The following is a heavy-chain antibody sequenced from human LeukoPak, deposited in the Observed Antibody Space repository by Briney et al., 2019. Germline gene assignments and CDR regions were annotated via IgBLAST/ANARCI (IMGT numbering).Heavy chain of an antibody. Sequence: SSETLSLTCTVSGGSISSYYWSWIRQPPGKGLEWIGEINHSGSTNYNPSLKSRVTISVDTSKNQFSLKLSSVTAADTAVYYCARSERYYFDYWGQGTLVTVSS. CDR3: ARSERYYFDY. CDR2: INHSGST. V-gene: IGHV4-34*01. CDR1: GGSISSYY. J-gene: IGHJ4*02. D-gene: IGHD5-24*01.